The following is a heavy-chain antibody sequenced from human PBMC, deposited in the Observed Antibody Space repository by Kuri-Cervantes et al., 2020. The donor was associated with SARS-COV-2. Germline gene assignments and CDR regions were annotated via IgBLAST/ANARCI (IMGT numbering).Heavy chain of an antibody. CDR1: GFTVSSNY. D-gene: IGHD6-19*01. J-gene: IGHJ6*03. V-gene: IGHV3-53*04. CDR3: ARDQPVAGGFYYMDV. Sequence: GESLKISCAASGFTVSSNYMSWVRQAPGKGLEWVSVIYSGGSTYYADSVKGRFTISRHNSKNTLYLQMNSLRAEDTAVYYCARDQPVAGGFYYMDVWGKGTTVTVSS. CDR2: IYSGGST.